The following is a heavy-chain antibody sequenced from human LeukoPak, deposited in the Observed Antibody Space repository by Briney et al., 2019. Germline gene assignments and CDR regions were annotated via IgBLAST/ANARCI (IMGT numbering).Heavy chain of an antibody. CDR2: INHSGST. CDR3: ARGRRGDT. V-gene: IGHV4-34*01. J-gene: IGHJ4*02. D-gene: IGHD2-21*02. Sequence: SETLSLTCAVYGGSFSGYYWSWIRRPPGKGLEWIGEINHSGSTNYNPSLKSRVTISVDTSKNQFSLKLSSVTAADTAVYYCARGRRGDTWGQGTLVTVSS. CDR1: GGSFSGYY.